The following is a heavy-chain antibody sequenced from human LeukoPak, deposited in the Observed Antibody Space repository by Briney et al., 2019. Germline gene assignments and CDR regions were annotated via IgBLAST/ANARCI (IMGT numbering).Heavy chain of an antibody. CDR1: GGSISSSSYY. CDR2: ICYSGST. J-gene: IGHJ4*02. Sequence: SETLSLTCTVSGGSISSSSYYWGWIRQPPGKGLEWIGSICYSGSTYYNPSLKSRVTISVDTSKNQFSLKLSSVTAADTAVYYCARAFRLYFDYWGQGTLVTVSS. CDR3: ARAFRLYFDY. V-gene: IGHV4-39*01. D-gene: IGHD2/OR15-2a*01.